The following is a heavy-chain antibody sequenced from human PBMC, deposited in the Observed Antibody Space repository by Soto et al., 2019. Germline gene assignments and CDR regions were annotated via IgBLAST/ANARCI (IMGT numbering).Heavy chain of an antibody. CDR2: ISGSGGST. Sequence: GGSLRLSCAASGFNFSSYAMSWVRQAPGKGLEWVSAISGSGGSTYYADSVKGRFTISRDNSKNTLYLQMNSLRAEDTAVHYCAKDLSLEDIVVVPARDAFDIWGQGTMVTVSS. CDR3: AKDLSLEDIVVVPARDAFDI. V-gene: IGHV3-23*01. J-gene: IGHJ3*02. D-gene: IGHD2-2*01. CDR1: GFNFSSYA.